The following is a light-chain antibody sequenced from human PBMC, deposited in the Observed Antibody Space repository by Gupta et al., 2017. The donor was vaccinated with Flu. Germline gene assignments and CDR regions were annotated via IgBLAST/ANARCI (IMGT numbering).Light chain of an antibody. V-gene: IGLV2-14*01. CDR1: NSDIGAYNY. J-gene: IGLJ3*02. CDR2: EVN. CDR3: TSFTTTSTWV. Sequence: QSALTQPASVSGSPGQSITISCTGTNSDIGAYNYVSWYQQYPGKAPRLRIYEVNNRPSGVSNRFYGSKSANTDSLTITGLQAEDEAYYDCTSFTTTSTWVFGGGTKLTVL.